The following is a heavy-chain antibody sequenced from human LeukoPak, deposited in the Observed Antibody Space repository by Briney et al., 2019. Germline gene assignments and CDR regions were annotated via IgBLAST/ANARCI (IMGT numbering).Heavy chain of an antibody. CDR3: AREWGGIIRGWYYFDY. CDR2: TNPNSGGT. J-gene: IGHJ4*02. D-gene: IGHD6-19*01. CDR1: GYTFTGYY. Sequence: ASVKVSCKASGYTFTGYYIHWVRQAPGQGLEWMGWTNPNSGGTNYAQKLQDRVTMTIDTSTSTAYMEVRSLRSGDTAVYYCAREWGGIIRGWYYFDYWGQGTLVTVSS. V-gene: IGHV1-2*02.